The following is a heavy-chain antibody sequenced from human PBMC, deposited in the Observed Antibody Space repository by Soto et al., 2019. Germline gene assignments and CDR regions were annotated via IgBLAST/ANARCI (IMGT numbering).Heavy chain of an antibody. Sequence: LSLTCTVSVGSISSNYWTWIRQPPGKGLEWIGYVYNSGSTNYNPSLKSRVTISEDTSKSQFSLKVNSMTAADTAVYYCARYRREAVAGYTLDNWGQGILVTVSS. CDR1: VGSISSNY. CDR2: VYNSGST. D-gene: IGHD6-13*01. J-gene: IGHJ4*02. CDR3: ARYRREAVAGYTLDN. V-gene: IGHV4-59*01.